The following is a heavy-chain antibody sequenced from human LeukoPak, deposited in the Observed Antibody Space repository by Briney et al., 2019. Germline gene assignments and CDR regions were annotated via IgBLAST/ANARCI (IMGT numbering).Heavy chain of an antibody. CDR3: AKEGSGEWLRLHYYYYMDV. J-gene: IGHJ6*03. D-gene: IGHD5-12*01. CDR2: IRYDGSNK. CDR1: GFTFSSYG. V-gene: IGHV3-30*02. Sequence: GGSLRPSCAASGFTFSSYGMHWVRQAPGKGLEWVAFIRYDGSNKYYADSVKGRFTISRDNSKNTLYLQMNSLRAEDTAVYYCAKEGSGEWLRLHYYYYMDVWGKGTTVTISS.